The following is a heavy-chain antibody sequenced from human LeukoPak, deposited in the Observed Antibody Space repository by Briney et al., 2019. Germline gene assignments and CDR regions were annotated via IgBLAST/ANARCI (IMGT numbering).Heavy chain of an antibody. D-gene: IGHD3-22*01. CDR2: ISAYNGNT. CDR1: GYTFTTYY. J-gene: IGHJ4*02. Sequence: ASVKVSCKTSGYTFTTYYITWVRQAPGQGLEWMGWISAYNGNTNYAQKLQGRVTMTTDTSTSTVYMELRSLRSDDTAMYYCVAHSFGYYEYWGQGTLVTVSS. CDR3: VAHSFGYYEY. V-gene: IGHV1-18*01.